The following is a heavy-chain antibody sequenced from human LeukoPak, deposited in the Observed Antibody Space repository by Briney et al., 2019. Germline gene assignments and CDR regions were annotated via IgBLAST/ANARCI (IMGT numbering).Heavy chain of an antibody. V-gene: IGHV3-48*04. Sequence: GGSLRLSCAASGFTVSSYSMNWVRQAPGKGLEWVSYISSSSSTIYYADSVKGRFTISRDNAKNSLYLQMNSLRAEDTAVYYCASYDILTGTYYFDYWGQGTLVTVSS. CDR1: GFTVSSYS. CDR3: ASYDILTGTYYFDY. CDR2: ISSSSSTI. D-gene: IGHD3-9*01. J-gene: IGHJ4*02.